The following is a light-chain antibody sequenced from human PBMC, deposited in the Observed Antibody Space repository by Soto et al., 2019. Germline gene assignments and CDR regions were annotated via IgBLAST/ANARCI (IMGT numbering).Light chain of an antibody. J-gene: IGLJ3*02. V-gene: IGLV2-11*01. CDR2: DVS. CDR3: CSHAGNSLWV. Sequence: QSALTQPRSVSGSPGQSVTISCTGTSSDVGGYNYVSWYQQHPGKAPKLMIYDVSKWPSGVPDRFSGSKSGNTASLTISGLQAEDEADYYCCSHAGNSLWVFGGGTKLTVL. CDR1: SSDVGGYNY.